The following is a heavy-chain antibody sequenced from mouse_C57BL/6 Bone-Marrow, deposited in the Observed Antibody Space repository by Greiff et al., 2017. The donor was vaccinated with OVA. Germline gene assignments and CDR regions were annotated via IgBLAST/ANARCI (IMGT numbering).Heavy chain of an antibody. J-gene: IGHJ2*01. CDR3: TTYYYGSSPDY. D-gene: IGHD1-1*01. Sequence: VQLQQSGAELVRPGASVKLSCTASGFNIKDDYMHWVKQRPEQGLEWIGWIDPENGDTEYASKFQGKATITADPSSNTAYLQLSSLTSEDTAFYYCTTYYYGSSPDYWGQGTTLTVSS. V-gene: IGHV14-4*01. CDR2: IDPENGDT. CDR1: GFNIKDDY.